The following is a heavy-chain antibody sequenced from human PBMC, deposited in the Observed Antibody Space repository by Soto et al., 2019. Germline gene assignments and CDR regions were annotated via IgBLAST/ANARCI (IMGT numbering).Heavy chain of an antibody. CDR2: IYPGDSDT. CDR1: GYSFTSYW. V-gene: IGHV5-51*01. D-gene: IGHD6-19*01. J-gene: IGHJ4*02. CDR3: AGHFFRYSSGWYLDY. Sequence: EVQLVQSGAEVKKPGESLKISCKGSGYSFTSYWIGWVRQMPGKGLEWMGIIYPGDSDTRYSPSFQGQVTISADKSISTAYLQWSSLKASDTAMYYCAGHFFRYSSGWYLDYWGQGTLVTVSS.